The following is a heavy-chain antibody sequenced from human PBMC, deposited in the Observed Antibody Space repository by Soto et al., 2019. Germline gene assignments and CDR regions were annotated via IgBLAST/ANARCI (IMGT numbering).Heavy chain of an antibody. CDR2: IYHSGST. V-gene: IGHV4-30-2*01. CDR3: ARPKSIAAAGTGYNWYDP. D-gene: IGHD6-13*01. J-gene: IGHJ5*02. Sequence: SETLSLTCAVSGGSISSGGYSWIWIRQPPGKGLEWIGYIYHSGSTYYNPSLKSRVTISVDRSKNQFSLKLSSVTAADTAVYYCARPKSIAAAGTGYNWYDPWGQGTQVTVSS. CDR1: GGSISSGGYS.